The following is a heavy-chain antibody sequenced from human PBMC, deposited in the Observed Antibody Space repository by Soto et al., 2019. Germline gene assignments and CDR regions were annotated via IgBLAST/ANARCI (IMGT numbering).Heavy chain of an antibody. CDR1: GYTFTSYD. CDR3: ARGLKMLRVFGLKTYYYYYMDV. V-gene: IGHV1-8*01. Sequence: QVHLVQSGAEVKKPGASVKVSCKASGYTFTSYDINWVRQVAGQGLEWMGWMNPNSGDTAYAQEFQGRVTMSRNTSISIAYMELRSLRPADTAVYYCARGLKMLRVFGLKTYYYYYMDVWGKGTTVTLSS. D-gene: IGHD3-10*01. J-gene: IGHJ6*03. CDR2: MNPNSGDT.